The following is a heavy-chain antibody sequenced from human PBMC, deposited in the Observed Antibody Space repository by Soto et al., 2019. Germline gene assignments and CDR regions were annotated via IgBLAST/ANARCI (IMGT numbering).Heavy chain of an antibody. V-gene: IGHV4-39*01. CDR1: GVSISISSYY. Sequence: SETLSLTCAVSGVSISISSYYWGWVRLAPGKGLEWIASIYNTGSTNYNPSLKSRVTISVDTSKNQFSLKLSSVTAADTAVYYCARHSGSSGYSLYFDYWGQGTLVTVSS. D-gene: IGHD3-22*01. CDR3: ARHSGSSGYSLYFDY. J-gene: IGHJ4*02. CDR2: IYNTGST.